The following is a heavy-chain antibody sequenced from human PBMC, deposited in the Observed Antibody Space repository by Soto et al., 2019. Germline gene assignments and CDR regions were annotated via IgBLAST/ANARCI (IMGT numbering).Heavy chain of an antibody. Sequence: GLSCAASGFTFSSYAMHWVRQAPGKGLEWVAVISYDGSNKYYADSVKGRFTISRDNSKNTLYLQMNSLRAEDTAVYYCASLYFDWFNPTYYYYRMDVWGQGTTVTVSS. CDR1: GFTFSSYA. CDR2: ISYDGSNK. J-gene: IGHJ6*02. CDR3: ASLYFDWFNPTYYYYRMDV. V-gene: IGHV3-30-3*01. D-gene: IGHD3-9*01.